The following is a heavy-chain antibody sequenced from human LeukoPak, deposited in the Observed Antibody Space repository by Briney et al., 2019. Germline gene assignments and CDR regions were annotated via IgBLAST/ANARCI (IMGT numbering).Heavy chain of an antibody. CDR1: GGSINSYY. J-gene: IGHJ3*02. Sequence: NPSETLSLTCTVSGGSINSYYWSWIRQPAGKGLEWIGRIYTSGSTNYNPSLKSRVTMSVDTSKNQFSLKLSSVTVADTAVYYCARDNPPRTLDAFDIWGQGTMVTVSS. CDR3: ARDNPPRTLDAFDI. CDR2: IYTSGST. D-gene: IGHD1-14*01. V-gene: IGHV4-4*07.